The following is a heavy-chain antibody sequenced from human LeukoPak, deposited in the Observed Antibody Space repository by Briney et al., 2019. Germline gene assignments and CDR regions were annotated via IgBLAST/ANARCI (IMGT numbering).Heavy chain of an antibody. J-gene: IGHJ4*02. CDR3: ARAIFDSSGYYYHFDY. CDR1: GGSISSGGYY. V-gene: IGHV4-31*03. CDR2: IYYSGST. Sequence: PSETLSLTCTVSGGSISSGGYYWSWIRQHPGKGLEWIGYIYYSGSTYYSPSLKSRVTISVDTSKNQFSLKLSSVTAADTAVYYCARAIFDSSGYYYHFDYWGQGTLVTVSS. D-gene: IGHD3-22*01.